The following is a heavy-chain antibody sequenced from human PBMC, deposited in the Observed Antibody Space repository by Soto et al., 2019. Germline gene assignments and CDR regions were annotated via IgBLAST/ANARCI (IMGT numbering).Heavy chain of an antibody. CDR3: AKTQVSMLQYSVNFDY. CDR2: SYDGSNK. Sequence: HPGGSLNSPVQPLDSPSVAMACTGSARLQARGWSGWQLSYDGSNKYYADSVKGRLTISRDNSKNTLYLQMNSLRAEDTVVYYCAKTQVSMLQYSVNFDYWGQGTLVTVSS. J-gene: IGHJ4*02. D-gene: IGHD5-12*01. CDR1: DSPSVAMA. V-gene: IGHV3-30*18.